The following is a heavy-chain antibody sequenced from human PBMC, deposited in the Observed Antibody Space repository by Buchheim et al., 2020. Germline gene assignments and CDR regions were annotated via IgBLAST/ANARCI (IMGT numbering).Heavy chain of an antibody. CDR1: GFTLSRYW. V-gene: IGHV3-7*01. Sequence: EVQLVESEGGLVQPGGSLRLSCVTSGFTLSRYWLTWVRQAPGKGLEWVANIKQDGSEKYYVDSVKGRFTISRDNAKNSLYLQMNSLRAEDTAVYYCVRENTGRSYYFDYWGQGTL. CDR3: VRENTGRSYYFDY. D-gene: IGHD1-26*01. J-gene: IGHJ4*02. CDR2: IKQDGSEK.